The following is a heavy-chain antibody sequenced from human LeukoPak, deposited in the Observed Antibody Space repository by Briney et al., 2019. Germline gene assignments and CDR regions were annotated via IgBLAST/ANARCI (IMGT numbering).Heavy chain of an antibody. CDR1: GGSIRSGGYY. CDR2: IFYSGNT. CDR3: ARGGRDSSSWYLAREEYFQH. J-gene: IGHJ1*01. Sequence: SQTLSLTCTVSGGSIRSGGYYWSWIRQHPGKGLEWIGHIFYSGNTDYNTSLKSRVTISVDTSKNQFSLKLSSVTAADTAVYYCARGGRDSSSWYLAREEYFQHWGQGTLVTVSS. D-gene: IGHD6-13*01. V-gene: IGHV4-31*03.